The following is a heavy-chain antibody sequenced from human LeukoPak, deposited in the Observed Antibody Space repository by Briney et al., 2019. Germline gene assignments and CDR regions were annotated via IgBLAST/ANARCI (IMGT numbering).Heavy chain of an antibody. J-gene: IGHJ5*02. CDR2: IKRDGSEK. D-gene: IGHD5-18*01. CDR3: TTVRYRSGFDP. Sequence: GSLRLSCLASGITFSSYWMSWVRQAPGKGLEWVANIKRDGSEKNYVDSVKGRFTISRDNAKNSLYLQMNSLRAEDTAVHYCTTVRYRSGFDPWGQGTLVTVSS. CDR1: GITFSSYW. V-gene: IGHV3-7*02.